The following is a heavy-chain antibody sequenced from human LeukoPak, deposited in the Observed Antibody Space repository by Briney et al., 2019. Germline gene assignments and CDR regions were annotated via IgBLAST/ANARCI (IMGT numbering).Heavy chain of an antibody. CDR2: ISAYNGNT. CDR3: ARDQPYISGWYGDAFDI. Sequence: GASVKVSCKASGYTFTSYGISWVRQAPGQGLEWMGWISAYNGNTNYAQKLQGRVTMTTDTSTSTAYMELRSLRSDDTAVYYCARDQPYISGWYGDAFDIWGQGTMVTVSS. CDR1: GYTFTSYG. J-gene: IGHJ3*02. D-gene: IGHD6-19*01. V-gene: IGHV1-18*01.